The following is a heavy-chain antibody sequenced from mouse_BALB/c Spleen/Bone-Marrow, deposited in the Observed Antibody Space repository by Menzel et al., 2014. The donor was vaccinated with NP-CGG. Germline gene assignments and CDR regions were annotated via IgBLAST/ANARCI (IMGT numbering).Heavy chain of an antibody. CDR2: IYPGNGDT. V-gene: IGHV1-5*01. CDR3: TRFGSSYDWYFDV. Sequence: EVQLQQSGTVLARPGASVEMSCKASGYSFTNYWLHWVKQRPGQGLEWIGAIYPGNGDTSYNQKFKGKAKLTAVTSASTAYMELSSLTNEDSAVYYCTRFGSSYDWYFDVWGAGTTVTVSS. J-gene: IGHJ1*01. CDR1: GYSFTNYW. D-gene: IGHD1-1*01.